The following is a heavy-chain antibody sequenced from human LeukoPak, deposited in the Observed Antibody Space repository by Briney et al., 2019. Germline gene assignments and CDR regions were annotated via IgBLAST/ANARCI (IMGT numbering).Heavy chain of an antibody. CDR1: GFTFSSYS. J-gene: IGHJ6*02. CDR2: ISSSSSYI. V-gene: IGHV3-21*01. Sequence: PGGPLRLSCAASGFTFSSYSMNWVRQAPGKGLEWVSSISSSSSYIYYADSVKGRFTISRDNAKNSLYLQMNSLRAEDTAVYYCARDSLSYYGMDVWGQGTTVTVSS. CDR3: ARDSLSYYGMDV.